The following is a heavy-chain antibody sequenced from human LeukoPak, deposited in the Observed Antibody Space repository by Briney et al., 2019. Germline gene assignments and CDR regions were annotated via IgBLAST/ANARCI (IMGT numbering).Heavy chain of an antibody. CDR3: ARDGSVYESSGYYYN. CDR2: ISYDGSNK. Sequence: GGSLRLSCEASGFTFSSYGMSWVRQAPGKGLEWVAVISYDGSNKYYADSVKGRFTISRDNSKNTLFLQMNSLRAEDTAVYYCARDGSVYESSGYYYNWGQGTLVTVSS. J-gene: IGHJ4*02. D-gene: IGHD3-22*01. V-gene: IGHV3-30*03. CDR1: GFTFSSYG.